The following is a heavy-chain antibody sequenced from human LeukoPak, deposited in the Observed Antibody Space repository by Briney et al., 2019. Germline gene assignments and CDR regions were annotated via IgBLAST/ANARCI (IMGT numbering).Heavy chain of an antibody. CDR2: ISGSGGST. D-gene: IGHD6-19*01. Sequence: GGSLRLSCAASGFTFSSYAMSWVRQAPGKGLEWVSAISGSGGSTYYADSVKGRFTISRDNSKNTLSLQMNSLRAEDTAVYYCAKDGEAVAGMGGRYFDYWGQGTLVTVSS. V-gene: IGHV3-23*01. J-gene: IGHJ4*02. CDR3: AKDGEAVAGMGGRYFDY. CDR1: GFTFSSYA.